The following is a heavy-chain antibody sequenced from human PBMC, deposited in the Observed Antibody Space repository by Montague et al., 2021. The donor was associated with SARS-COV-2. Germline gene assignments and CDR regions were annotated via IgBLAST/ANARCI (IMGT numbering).Heavy chain of an antibody. CDR1: RGSFSNYY. V-gene: IGHV4-34*01. CDR2: IKQGGGP. D-gene: IGHD3-22*01. Sequence: SEALSLTCAVYRGSFSNYYWIWIRQSPGKGLEWIGEIKQGGGPNYTPSLKSRVTISLDTSKKQISLKLNSVTVADTAVYFCARGRLVQWSFRQFDSSSSGSFDIWGQGSLVIVSS. J-gene: IGHJ3*02. CDR3: ARGRLVQWSFRQFDSSSSGSFDI.